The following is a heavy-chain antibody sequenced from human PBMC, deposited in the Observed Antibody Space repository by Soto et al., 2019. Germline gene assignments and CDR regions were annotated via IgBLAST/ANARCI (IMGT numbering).Heavy chain of an antibody. D-gene: IGHD6-13*01. CDR1: GFTFSSYA. CDR3: AKDLSSSRSPGY. CDR2: ISYDGSNK. Sequence: PGGSLRLSCAASGFTFSSYAVHWVRQAPGKGLEWVAVISYDGSNKYYADSVKGRFIISRDNSKSTLYLQMDTLRVEDTAVYYCAKDLSSSRSPGYWGQGTLVTVSS. J-gene: IGHJ4*02. V-gene: IGHV3-30*04.